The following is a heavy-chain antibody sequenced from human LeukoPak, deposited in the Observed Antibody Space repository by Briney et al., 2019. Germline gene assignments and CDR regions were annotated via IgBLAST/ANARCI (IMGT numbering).Heavy chain of an antibody. CDR1: GYTFTSYG. D-gene: IGHD6-6*01. J-gene: IGHJ6*03. Sequence: ASVKVSCKASGYTFTSYGISWVRQAPGQGLEWMGWISAYNGNTNYAQKLQGRVTMTTDTSTSTAYMELRSLRSDDTAVYYCARGRIAARPYYSYYYYYYMDVWGKGTTVTVSS. V-gene: IGHV1-18*01. CDR2: ISAYNGNT. CDR3: ARGRIAARPYYSYYYYYYMDV.